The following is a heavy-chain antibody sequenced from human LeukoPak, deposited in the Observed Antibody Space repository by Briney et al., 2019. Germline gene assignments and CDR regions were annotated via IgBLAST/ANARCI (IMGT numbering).Heavy chain of an antibody. J-gene: IGHJ5*02. D-gene: IGHD1-26*01. V-gene: IGHV1-46*01. CDR1: GYTFTGYY. Sequence: GASVKVSCKASGYTFTGYYMHWVRQAPGQGLEWMGLINPSGSSTSYAQKFQGRLSLTRDMSTSTDYMELSSLRSEDTAVYYCARDNLVGDTAWWFDPWGQGTLVTVSS. CDR2: INPSGSST. CDR3: ARDNLVGDTAWWFDP.